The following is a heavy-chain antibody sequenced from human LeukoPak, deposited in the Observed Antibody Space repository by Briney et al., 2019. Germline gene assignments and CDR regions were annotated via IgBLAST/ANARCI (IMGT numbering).Heavy chain of an antibody. Sequence: SVKVSCKASGGTFSSYAISWVRQAPGQGLEWMGGIIPIFGTANYAQKFQGRVTITADKSTSTAYMELSSLRSEDTAVYYCARGNVYYYDSSGYYPSYNWFDPWGQGTLVTVSS. CDR3: ARGNVYYYDSSGYYPSYNWFDP. J-gene: IGHJ5*02. V-gene: IGHV1-69*06. D-gene: IGHD3-22*01. CDR2: IIPIFGTA. CDR1: GGTFSSYA.